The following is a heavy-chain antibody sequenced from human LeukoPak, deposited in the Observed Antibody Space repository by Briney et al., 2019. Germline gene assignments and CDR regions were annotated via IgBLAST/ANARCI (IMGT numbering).Heavy chain of an antibody. D-gene: IGHD4-11*01. Sequence: GGSLRLSCAASGFTFSTYAMSWVRQAPGKGLEWVSVVSGGDTRTFYADSVKGRFTVSRDNSKNTLYLQMNSLRAEDAAIYYCANEYSKGDIWGQGTMVTVSS. V-gene: IGHV3-23*01. CDR1: GFTFSTYA. CDR3: ANEYSKGDI. CDR2: VSGGDTRT. J-gene: IGHJ3*02.